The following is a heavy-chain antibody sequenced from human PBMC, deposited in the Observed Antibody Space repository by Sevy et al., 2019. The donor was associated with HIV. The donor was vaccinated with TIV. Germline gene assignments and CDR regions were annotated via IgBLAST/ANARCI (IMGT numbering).Heavy chain of an antibody. D-gene: IGHD3-9*01. CDR3: TTDGMYYDILTGYYRVVDY. V-gene: IGHV3-15*01. J-gene: IGHJ4*02. CDR2: IKSKTDGGTA. CDR1: GFTFSNAW. Sequence: GGSLRLSCAASGFTFSNAWMSWVRQAPGKGLEWVGRIKSKTDGGTADHAAPVKGRFTISRDDSKNTLYLQMNSLKTEDTAVYYCTTDGMYYDILTGYYRVVDYWGQGTLVTVSS.